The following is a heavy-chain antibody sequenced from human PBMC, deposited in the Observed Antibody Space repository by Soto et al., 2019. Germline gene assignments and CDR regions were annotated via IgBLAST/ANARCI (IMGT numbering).Heavy chain of an antibody. Sequence: GGSLRLSCAASGFTFSSYAMSWVRQAPGKGLEWVSAISGGGGSTYYADSVKGRFTISRDNSKNTLYLQMNSLRAEDTAVYYCAKVQGSSSWPGDYDAFDIWGQGTMVTVSS. V-gene: IGHV3-23*01. CDR2: ISGGGGST. J-gene: IGHJ3*02. D-gene: IGHD6-13*01. CDR1: GFTFSSYA. CDR3: AKVQGSSSWPGDYDAFDI.